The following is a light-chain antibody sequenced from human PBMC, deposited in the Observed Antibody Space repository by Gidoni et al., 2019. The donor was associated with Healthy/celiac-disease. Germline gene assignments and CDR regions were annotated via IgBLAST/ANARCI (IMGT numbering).Light chain of an antibody. CDR2: QDS. V-gene: IGLV3-1*01. Sequence: SYELTQQPSVSVYPGHPAIITCSGDKLGAKSACWYQQKPGQSPVLVIYQDSKRPSGIHERFSGSNSGNTAPLTFSGTQAMDEADYSCPAWDSRTAVVFGVGTKLTVL. CDR1: KLGAKS. CDR3: PAWDSRTAVV. J-gene: IGLJ2*01.